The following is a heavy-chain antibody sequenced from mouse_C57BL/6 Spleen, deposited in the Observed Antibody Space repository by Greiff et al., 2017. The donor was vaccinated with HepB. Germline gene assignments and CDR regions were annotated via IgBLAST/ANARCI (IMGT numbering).Heavy chain of an antibody. Sequence: VQLQQPGAELVRPGTSVKLSCKASGYTFTSYWMHWVKQRPGQGLEWIGVIDPSDSYTNYNQKFKGKATLTVDTSSSTAYMQLSSLTSEDSAVYYCARRGIYYDYDGGWYFDVWGTGTTVTVSS. CDR1: GYTFTSYW. D-gene: IGHD2-4*01. V-gene: IGHV1-59*01. CDR3: ARRGIYYDYDGGWYFDV. J-gene: IGHJ1*03. CDR2: IDPSDSYT.